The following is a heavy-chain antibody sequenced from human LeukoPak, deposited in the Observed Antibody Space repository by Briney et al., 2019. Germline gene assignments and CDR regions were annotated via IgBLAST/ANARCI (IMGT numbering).Heavy chain of an antibody. CDR1: GGSISSYY. J-gene: IGHJ3*02. CDR2: IYYSGST. CDR3: AGVRRELYAGDAFDI. D-gene: IGHD3-10*01. V-gene: IGHV4-59*01. Sequence: SETLSLTCTVSGGSISSYYWSWIRQPPGKGLEWIGYIYYSGSTNYNPSLKSRVTISVDTSKNQFSLKLSSVTAADTAVYYCAGVRRELYAGDAFDIWDQGTMVTVSS.